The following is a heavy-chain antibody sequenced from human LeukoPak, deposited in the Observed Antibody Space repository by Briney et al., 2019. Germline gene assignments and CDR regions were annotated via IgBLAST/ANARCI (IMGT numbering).Heavy chain of an antibody. CDR3: ARDVREWRGFDY. CDR1: GGSISSYY. CDR2: IYTTGST. J-gene: IGHJ4*02. Sequence: PSETLSLTCRVSGGSISSYYWSWVRQPAGKGLEWVGRIYTTGSTNYNPPLKSRVPMSVHPSKNQFSLNLSSVTAADTAVYYCARDVREWRGFDYWGQAPLVTVSS. D-gene: IGHD3-3*01. V-gene: IGHV4-4*07.